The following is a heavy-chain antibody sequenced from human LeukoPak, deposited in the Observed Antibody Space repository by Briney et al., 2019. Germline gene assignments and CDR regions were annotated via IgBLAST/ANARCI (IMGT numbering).Heavy chain of an antibody. CDR2: ISYDESNQ. V-gene: IGHV3-30*14. CDR3: ARDRAPPTSWYFDV. Sequence: PGGSLRLSCAASGFTFSNYAMHWVRQAPGKGLEWVAMISYDESNQYYVDSVKGRFTISRDMSKNTVYLQMNSLRADDTAVYYCARDRAPPTSWYFDVWGRGTLVAVSS. D-gene: IGHD3-10*01. CDR1: GFTFSNYA. J-gene: IGHJ2*01.